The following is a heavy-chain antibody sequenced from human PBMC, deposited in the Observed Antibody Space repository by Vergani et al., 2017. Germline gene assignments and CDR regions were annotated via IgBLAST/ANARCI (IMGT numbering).Heavy chain of an antibody. CDR3: AREGFLEWEPSFEI. D-gene: IGHD3-3*01. J-gene: IGHJ3*02. CDR1: GGSISSSSYY. Sequence: QLQLQESGPGLVKPSETLSLTCTVSGGSISSSSYYWGWIRQPPGKGLEWIGSIYYSGSTYYNPSLKSRVTISVDTSKNQFSLKLSSVTAADTAVYYCAREGFLEWEPSFEIWGQGTMVTVSS. CDR2: IYYSGST. V-gene: IGHV4-39*07.